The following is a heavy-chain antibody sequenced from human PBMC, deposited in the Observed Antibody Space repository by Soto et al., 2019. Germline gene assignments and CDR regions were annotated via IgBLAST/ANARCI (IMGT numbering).Heavy chain of an antibody. CDR2: ISYDGSNK. CDR3: AREDGDNVLSPLFDP. CDR1: GFTFSSYA. Sequence: QVQLVESGGGVVQPGRSLSLSCAASGFTFSSYAMHWVRQAPGKRLEWVAVISYDGSNKYYADSVKDRFNISRENSQNTLYLQMKSLRAEDTAPYYGAREDGDNVLSPLFDPWGQGTLVTVSS. V-gene: IGHV3-30-3*01. J-gene: IGHJ5*02. D-gene: IGHD3-16*01.